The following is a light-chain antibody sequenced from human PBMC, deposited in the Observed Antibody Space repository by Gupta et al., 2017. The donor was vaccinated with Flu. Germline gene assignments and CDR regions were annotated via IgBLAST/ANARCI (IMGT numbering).Light chain of an antibody. Sequence: SSLSASVGDRVTITCRASQSISTYLNWYQQKPGKAPKPLIYDASSLQSGVPSRFSGSGSGTDFTLTISSLQPEDVATYYCQQSSTPLMYTFGQGTKLEI. CDR3: QQSSTPLMYT. CDR1: QSISTY. J-gene: IGKJ2*01. V-gene: IGKV1-39*01. CDR2: DAS.